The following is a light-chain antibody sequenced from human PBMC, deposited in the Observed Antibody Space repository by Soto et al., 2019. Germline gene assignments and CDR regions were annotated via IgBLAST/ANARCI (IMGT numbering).Light chain of an antibody. Sequence: QSALTQPASVSGSPGQSITISCTGTSSDVGSYNLVSWYQQHPGKAPKLMFYEGSKRPSGVSNRFSGSKSGNTASLTISGLQAEDEADYYCCSYAGSSTSVVVFGGGTQLTVL. CDR2: EGS. CDR1: SSDVGSYNL. J-gene: IGLJ2*01. CDR3: CSYAGSSTSVVV. V-gene: IGLV2-23*01.